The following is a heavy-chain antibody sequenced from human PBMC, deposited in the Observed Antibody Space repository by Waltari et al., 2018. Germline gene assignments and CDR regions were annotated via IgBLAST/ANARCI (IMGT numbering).Heavy chain of an antibody. J-gene: IGHJ4*01. CDR3: ARYGEVPASYFFDY. CDR1: GESFLGYF. CDR2: IHYSGTP. Sequence: QVQLHQWGAGQLKPSETLSLTCAVSGESFLGYFWSWIRQSPGKGLEWLGSIHYSGTPTYNPALRDRLSLSVETTKKRFSLSLTSVTAADAALYFCARYGEVPASYFFDYWGQGTLVTVSS. D-gene: IGHD2-21*01. V-gene: IGHV4-34*01.